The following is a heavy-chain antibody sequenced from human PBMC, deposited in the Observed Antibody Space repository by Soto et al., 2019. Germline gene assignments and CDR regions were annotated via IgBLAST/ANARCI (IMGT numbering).Heavy chain of an antibody. CDR1: GFNATNYG. D-gene: IGHD3-9*01. V-gene: IGHV1-69*01. Sequence: QVQLVQSGAEVKKTGSSVKISCAASGFNATNYGVSWVRQAPGQGLEWMGGILPIFGPPHYAQKFQDRLTITADETTSSIYMELTGLTSDDTAIYFCAREDFLTPGPFGHWGQGPLVTVAS. CDR3: AREDFLTPGPFGH. CDR2: ILPIFGPP. J-gene: IGHJ4*02.